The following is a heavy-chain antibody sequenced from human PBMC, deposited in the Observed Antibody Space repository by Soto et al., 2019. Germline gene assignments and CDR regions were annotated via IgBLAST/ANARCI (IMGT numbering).Heavy chain of an antibody. D-gene: IGHD2-15*01. J-gene: IGHJ3*02. V-gene: IGHV3-48*01. Sequence: GGSLRLSCAASGFTFSSYSMNWVRQAPGKGLEWVSYISSSSSTIYYADSVKGRFTISRDNAKNSLYLQMNSLRAEDTAGYYCAREAPPTRYCSGGSCYSGWAAFDIWGQGTMVTVSS. CDR2: ISSSSSTI. CDR3: AREAPPTRYCSGGSCYSGWAAFDI. CDR1: GFTFSSYS.